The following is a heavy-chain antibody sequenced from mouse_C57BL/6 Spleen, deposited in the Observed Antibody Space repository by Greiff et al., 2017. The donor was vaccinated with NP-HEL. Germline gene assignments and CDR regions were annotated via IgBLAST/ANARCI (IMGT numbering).Heavy chain of an antibody. CDR3: AREPYDYDGGYYFDY. CDR2: INPSNGGT. D-gene: IGHD2-4*01. Sequence: VQLQQPGTELVKPGASGYTFTSYWMHWVKQRPGQGLEWIGNINPSNGGTNYNEKFKSKATLTVDKSSSTAYMQLSSLTSEDSAVYYCAREPYDYDGGYYFDYWGQGTTLTVSS. CDR1: GYTFTSYW. J-gene: IGHJ2*01. V-gene: IGHV1-53*01.